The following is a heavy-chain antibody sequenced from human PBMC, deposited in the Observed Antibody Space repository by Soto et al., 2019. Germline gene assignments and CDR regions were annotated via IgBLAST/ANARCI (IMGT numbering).Heavy chain of an antibody. CDR3: ARDRYYDSSGYSYYFDY. CDR2: IWYDGSNK. J-gene: IGHJ4*02. D-gene: IGHD3-22*01. CDR1: GFTFSSYG. Sequence: QVQLVESGGGVVQPGRSLRLSCAASGFTFSSYGMHWVRQAPGKGLEWVAVIWYDGSNKYYADSVKGRFTISRDNSKNTLYLQRNSLRAEDTAVYYCARDRYYDSSGYSYYFDYWGQGTLVTVSS. V-gene: IGHV3-33*01.